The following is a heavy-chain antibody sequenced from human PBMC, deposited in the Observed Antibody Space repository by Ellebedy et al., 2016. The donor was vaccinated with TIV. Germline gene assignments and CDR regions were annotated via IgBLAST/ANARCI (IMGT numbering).Heavy chain of an antibody. CDR3: ARYGNLGY. D-gene: IGHD1-1*01. Sequence: PGGSLRLSCAASGFTFSNYAMSWVRQAPGKGLELVAKIKADGSLKYYVDAVKGRFAISRDNAKNSLYLQMNSLRAEATAVYYCARYGNLGYWGQGTLVTVSS. V-gene: IGHV3-7*03. J-gene: IGHJ4*02. CDR1: GFTFSNYA. CDR2: IKADGSLK.